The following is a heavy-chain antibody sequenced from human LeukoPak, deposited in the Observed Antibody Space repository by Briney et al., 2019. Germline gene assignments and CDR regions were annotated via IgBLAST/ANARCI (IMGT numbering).Heavy chain of an antibody. CDR2: ISAYNGNT. CDR1: GYTLTNYG. V-gene: IGHV1-18*01. D-gene: IGHD3-22*01. J-gene: IGHJ6*03. Sequence: ASVKVSCEASGYTLTNYGISWVRQAPGQGLEWMGWISAYNGNTNYAQKFQGRVTMTTDTSMSTAYMELSSLRSEDTAVYYCARVAEYYYDSSGYFVEWSLLDPKNYYYYMDVWGKGTTVTVSS. CDR3: ARVAEYYYDSSGYFVEWSLLDPKNYYYYMDV.